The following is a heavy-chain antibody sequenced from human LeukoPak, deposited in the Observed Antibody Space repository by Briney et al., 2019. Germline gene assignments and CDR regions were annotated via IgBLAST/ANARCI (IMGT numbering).Heavy chain of an antibody. D-gene: IGHD2-15*01. CDR1: GFTFSSYA. Sequence: HAGGSLRLSCAASGFTFSSYAMHWVRQAPGKGLEWVAVISYDGSNKYYADSVKGRFTISRDNSKNSLYLQMNSLRAEDTAVYYCARDWGRDILGVVVVAAIGYWGQGTLVTVSS. CDR3: ARDWGRDILGVVVVAAIGY. J-gene: IGHJ4*02. CDR2: ISYDGSNK. V-gene: IGHV3-30-3*01.